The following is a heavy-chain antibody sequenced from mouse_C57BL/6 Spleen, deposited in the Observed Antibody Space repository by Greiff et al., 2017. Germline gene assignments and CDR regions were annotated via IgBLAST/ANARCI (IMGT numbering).Heavy chain of an antibody. Sequence: EVKLVESGGGLVKPGGSLKLSCAASGFTFSSYAMSWVRQTPEKRLEWVATISDGGSYTYYPDNVQGRFTISRDNAKNNLYLQMSHLKSEDTAMYYCARDRGYDGYAMDYWGQGTSVTVSS. CDR1: GFTFSSYA. D-gene: IGHD2-2*01. J-gene: IGHJ4*01. CDR3: ARDRGYDGYAMDY. V-gene: IGHV5-4*01. CDR2: ISDGGSYT.